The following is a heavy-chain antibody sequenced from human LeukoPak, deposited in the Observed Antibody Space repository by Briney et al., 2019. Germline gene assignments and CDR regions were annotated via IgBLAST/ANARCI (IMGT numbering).Heavy chain of an antibody. Sequence: PSQTLSLTCTVSGGSISSGGYYWSWIRQHPGKGLEWIGYIYYSGSTYYNPSLKSRVTISVDTSKNQFSLKLSSVTAADTAVYYCARLEWELLHAFDIWGQGTMVTVSS. V-gene: IGHV4-31*03. CDR3: ARLEWELLHAFDI. CDR2: IYYSGST. CDR1: GGSISSGGYY. J-gene: IGHJ3*02. D-gene: IGHD1-26*01.